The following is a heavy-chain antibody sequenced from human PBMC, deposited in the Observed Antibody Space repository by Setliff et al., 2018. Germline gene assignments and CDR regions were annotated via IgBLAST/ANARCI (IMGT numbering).Heavy chain of an antibody. D-gene: IGHD2-2*01. V-gene: IGHV3-23*01. CDR3: SRDPDCSSTRCHYYYYYMDV. Sequence: GGSLRLSCAASGFTFSSYAMSWARQAPGKGLEWVSAITGSGGSTYYADSVKGRFTISRDNSKNTLYLQMNSLRAEDTAMYYCSRDPDCSSTRCHYYYYYMDVWGKGTTVTVSS. CDR1: GFTFSSYA. J-gene: IGHJ6*03. CDR2: ITGSGGST.